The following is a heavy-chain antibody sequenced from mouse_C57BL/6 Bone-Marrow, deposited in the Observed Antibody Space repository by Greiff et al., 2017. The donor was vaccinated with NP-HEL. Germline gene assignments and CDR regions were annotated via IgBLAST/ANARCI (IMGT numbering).Heavy chain of an antibody. D-gene: IGHD4-1*01. Sequence: SGAELARPGASVKMSCKASGYTFTSYTMHWVKQRPGQGLEWIGYINPSSGYTKYNQKFKDKATLTADKSSSTAYMQLSSLTSEDSAVYYCARWELGRWFAYWGQGTLVTVSA. CDR2: INPSSGYT. CDR3: ARWELGRWFAY. V-gene: IGHV1-4*01. J-gene: IGHJ3*01. CDR1: GYTFTSYT.